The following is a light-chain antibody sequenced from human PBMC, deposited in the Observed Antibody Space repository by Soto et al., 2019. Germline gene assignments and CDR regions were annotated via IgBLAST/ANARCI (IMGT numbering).Light chain of an antibody. CDR2: EVS. CDR1: TSDIGAYNY. V-gene: IGLV2-14*01. Sequence: QSALTQPRSVSGSPGQSVTISCTGTTSDIGAYNYVSWYQQHPGTAPRLIIFEVSNRPSGVSNRFSGSKSGNTASLTISGLQAEDEADYYCSSYAVSSTWLFGGGTKLTVL. J-gene: IGLJ3*02. CDR3: SSYAVSSTWL.